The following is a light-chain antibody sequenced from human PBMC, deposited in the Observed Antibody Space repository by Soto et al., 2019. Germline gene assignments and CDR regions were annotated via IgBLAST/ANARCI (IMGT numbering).Light chain of an antibody. Sequence: QLVLTQSPSASASLGASVKLTCTLSSGHSSYAIAWHQQQPEKGPRYLMKLNSDGSHSKGDGIPDRFSGSSSGAERYLTISSLQSEDEADYYCQTWGTGIHYVFRTGTKLTVL. CDR1: SGHSSYA. V-gene: IGLV4-69*01. CDR3: QTWGTGIHYV. CDR2: LNSDGSH. J-gene: IGLJ1*01.